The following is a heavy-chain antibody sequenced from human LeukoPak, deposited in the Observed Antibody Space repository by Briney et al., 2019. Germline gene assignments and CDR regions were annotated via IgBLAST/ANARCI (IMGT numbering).Heavy chain of an antibody. Sequence: GGSLRLSCTASGFAFSSYSMNWVRQAPGKGLEWVSYISSCSTTIYYADSVKGRFTISRDSAENSLYLQLNTLRVDDTAVYYCARDQGYSQFDSWGQGTLVIVSS. V-gene: IGHV3-48*04. CDR3: ARDQGYSQFDS. CDR1: GFAFSSYS. D-gene: IGHD5-18*01. CDR2: ISSCSTTI. J-gene: IGHJ5*01.